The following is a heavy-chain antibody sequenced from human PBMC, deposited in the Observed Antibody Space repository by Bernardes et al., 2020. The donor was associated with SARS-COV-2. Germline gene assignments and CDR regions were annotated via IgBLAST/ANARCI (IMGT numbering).Heavy chain of an antibody. Sequence: ASVKVSCEASGFTLTSHYMHWVRQAPGQGLEWMGVVSPSGDTIIYARQFQGRLTMTRDTSTSTLHMELSSLRSDDTAVYYCAREGAMASKYFDFWGQGSLVLVSS. CDR1: GFTLTSHY. CDR3: AREGAMASKYFDF. CDR2: VSPSGDTI. V-gene: IGHV1-46*01. J-gene: IGHJ4*02. D-gene: IGHD6-19*01.